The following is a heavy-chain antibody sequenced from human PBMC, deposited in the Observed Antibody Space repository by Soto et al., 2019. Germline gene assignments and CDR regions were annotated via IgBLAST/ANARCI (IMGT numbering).Heavy chain of an antibody. CDR2: ISGSGGST. V-gene: IGHV3-23*01. J-gene: IGHJ4*02. D-gene: IGHD1-26*01. CDR1: GFTFSSYA. Sequence: EVQLLESGGGLVQPRGSLRLSCAASGFTFSSYAMSWVRQAPGKGLEWVSAISGSGGSTYYADSVKGRFTISRDNSKNTLYLQMNSLRAEDTAVYYCAKGDRSPFLPPLYYFDYWGQGTLVTVSS. CDR3: AKGDRSPFLPPLYYFDY.